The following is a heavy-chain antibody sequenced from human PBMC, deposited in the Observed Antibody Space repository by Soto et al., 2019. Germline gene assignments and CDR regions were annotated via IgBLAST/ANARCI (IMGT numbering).Heavy chain of an antibody. D-gene: IGHD1-26*01. J-gene: IGHJ6*02. CDR1: GEGNSRYV. Sequence: NGYCKGAGEGNSRYVIGWRRKKNGQGLEWMGGIIPIFGTANYAQKFQGGVTITADESTSTAYMELNSLRAEDTAVYYCARDVESGSSQYYYYYYGMDVWGQGTTVTVSS. CDR2: IIPIFGTA. V-gene: IGHV1-69*01. CDR3: ARDVESGSSQYYYYYYGMDV.